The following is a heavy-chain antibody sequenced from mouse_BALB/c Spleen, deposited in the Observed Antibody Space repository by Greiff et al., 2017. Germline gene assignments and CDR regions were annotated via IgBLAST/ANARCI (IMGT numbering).Heavy chain of an antibody. CDR1: GFTFSSFG. D-gene: IGHD2-4*01. J-gene: IGHJ4*01. CDR2: ISSGSSTI. CDR3: ARYYDYDGDYAMDY. V-gene: IGHV5-17*02. Sequence: VQLKESGGGLVQPGGSRKLSCAASGFTFSSFGMHWVRQASEKGLEWVAYISSGSSTIYYADTVKGRFTISRDNPKNSLFLQMTSLRSEDTAMYYCARYYDYDGDYAMDYWGQETSVTVSS.